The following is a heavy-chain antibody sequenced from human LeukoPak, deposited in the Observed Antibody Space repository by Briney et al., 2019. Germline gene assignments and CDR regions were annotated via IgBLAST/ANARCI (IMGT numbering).Heavy chain of an antibody. Sequence: PSETLSPTCTVSGGSISSSSYYWGWIRQPPGKGLEWIGSIYYSGSTYYNPPLKSRVTISVDTSKNQFSLKLSSVTAADTAVYYCARGYSSGWHDPLFDYWGQGTLVTVSS. CDR2: IYYSGST. CDR1: GGSISSSSYY. J-gene: IGHJ4*02. D-gene: IGHD6-19*01. CDR3: ARGYSSGWHDPLFDY. V-gene: IGHV4-39*01.